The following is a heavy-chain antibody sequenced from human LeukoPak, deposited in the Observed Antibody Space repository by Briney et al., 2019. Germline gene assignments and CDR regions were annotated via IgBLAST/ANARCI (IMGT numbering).Heavy chain of an antibody. CDR1: AYPFTRYG. CDR2: ISCYNGNT. J-gene: IGHJ4*02. V-gene: IGHV1-18*01. D-gene: IGHD2-15*01. CDR3: ARDPSNTSGNHAWFDY. Sequence: GASVKGSFKASAYPFTRYGISWGRPAPGQGREWMGWISCYNGNTHYAQNYQGRLTLTTDTSTSTVYMELRSLRSDDTAVYYCARDPSNTSGNHAWFDYWGQGTLVTVSS.